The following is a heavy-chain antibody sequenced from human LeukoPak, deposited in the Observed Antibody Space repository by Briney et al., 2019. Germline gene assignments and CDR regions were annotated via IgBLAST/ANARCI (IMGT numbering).Heavy chain of an antibody. V-gene: IGHV4-4*02. J-gene: IGHJ4*02. CDR2: IYHSGST. CDR3: ARGTPRDYDFWSGYSLFDY. Sequence: SETLSLTCAVSGGSISSSNWWSWVRQPPGKGLEWIGEIYHSGSTNYNPSLKSRVTISVDTSKNQFSLKLSSVTAADTAVYYCARGTPRDYDFWSGYSLFDYWGQGTLVTVSS. CDR1: GGSISSSNW. D-gene: IGHD3-3*01.